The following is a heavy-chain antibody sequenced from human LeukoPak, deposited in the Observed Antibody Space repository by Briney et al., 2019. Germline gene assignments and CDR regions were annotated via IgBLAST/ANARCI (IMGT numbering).Heavy chain of an antibody. CDR3: AKGGTGWSGNWFDP. D-gene: IGHD6-19*01. CDR1: GFTFSTYA. Sequence: GGSLRLSCTASGFTFSTYAMSWVRQAPGKGLEWVSGISGSGDSTYYADSVKGRFTISRDNSKNTLYLQLNSLRTEDTAAYYCAKGGTGWSGNWFDPWGQGTLVTVSS. J-gene: IGHJ5*02. CDR2: ISGSGDST. V-gene: IGHV3-23*01.